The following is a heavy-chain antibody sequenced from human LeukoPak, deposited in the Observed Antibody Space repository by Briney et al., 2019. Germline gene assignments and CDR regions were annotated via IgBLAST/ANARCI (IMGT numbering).Heavy chain of an antibody. CDR3: ARHRRSANNWFDP. Sequence: GESLKISCKGSGYSFTGYWIGWVRQMPGKGLECMGIIYPGDSDTRYSPSFQGQVTISADKSISTAYLQWSSLKASDTAMYYCARHRRSANNWFDPWGQGTLVTVSS. D-gene: IGHD4-17*01. CDR1: GYSFTGYW. J-gene: IGHJ5*02. CDR2: IYPGDSDT. V-gene: IGHV5-51*01.